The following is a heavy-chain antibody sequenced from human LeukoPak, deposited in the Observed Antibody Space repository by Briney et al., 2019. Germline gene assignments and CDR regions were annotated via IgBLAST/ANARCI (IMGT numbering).Heavy chain of an antibody. J-gene: IGHJ4*02. CDR3: AKDKYDILTGEFDY. V-gene: IGHV3-9*01. Sequence: PGGSLRLSCAASGFTFDDYAMHWVRQAPGKGLEWVSGISWNSGSIGDADSVKGRFTISRDNAKNSLYLQMNSLRAEDTALYYCAKDKYDILTGEFDYWGQGTLVTVSS. D-gene: IGHD3-9*01. CDR2: ISWNSGSI. CDR1: GFTFDDYA.